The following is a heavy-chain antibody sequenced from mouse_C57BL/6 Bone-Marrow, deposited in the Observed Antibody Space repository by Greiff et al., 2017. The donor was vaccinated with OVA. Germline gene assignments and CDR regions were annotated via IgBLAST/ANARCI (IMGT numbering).Heavy chain of an antibody. Sequence: QVQLQQPGAELVKPGASVKLSCKASGYTFTSYWMHWVKQRPGQGLEWIGMIHPNSGSTNYNEKFKSKATLTVDKSSSTAYMQLSSLTSEDSAVYYCARGLTGPYYYAMDYWGQGTSVTVSS. V-gene: IGHV1-64*01. CDR2: IHPNSGST. D-gene: IGHD4-1*01. CDR3: ARGLTGPYYYAMDY. J-gene: IGHJ4*01. CDR1: GYTFTSYW.